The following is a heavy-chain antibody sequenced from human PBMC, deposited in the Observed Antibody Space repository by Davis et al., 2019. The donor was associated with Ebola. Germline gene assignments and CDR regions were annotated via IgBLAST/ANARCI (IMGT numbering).Heavy chain of an antibody. CDR3: ASHSQGDDATWYFDL. Sequence: ETLSLTCAVYGGSFSGYYWSWIRQPPGKGLEWVSVIYSGGSTYYADSVKGRFTISRDNSKNTLYLQMNSLRAEDTAVYYCASHSQGDDATWYFDLWGRGTLVTVSS. V-gene: IGHV3-53*03. CDR1: GGSFSGYY. J-gene: IGHJ2*01. CDR2: IYSGGST. D-gene: IGHD2-21*02.